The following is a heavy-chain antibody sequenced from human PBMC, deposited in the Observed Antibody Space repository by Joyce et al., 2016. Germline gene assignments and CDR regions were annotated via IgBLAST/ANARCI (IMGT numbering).Heavy chain of an antibody. D-gene: IGHD3-3*01. CDR3: ARGGYYGPYYFDY. Sequence: QVQLVQSGAEVKKPGASVKVSCKASGYTFTDYYMHWVRQAPGQGLEWMGCINPDSGGRNYAQKFQGRVTMAMDTSVSTTYMELSRLRSDDTAVYYCARGGYYGPYYFDYWGQGTLVTVSS. CDR2: INPDSGGR. V-gene: IGHV1-2*02. CDR1: GYTFTDYY. J-gene: IGHJ4*02.